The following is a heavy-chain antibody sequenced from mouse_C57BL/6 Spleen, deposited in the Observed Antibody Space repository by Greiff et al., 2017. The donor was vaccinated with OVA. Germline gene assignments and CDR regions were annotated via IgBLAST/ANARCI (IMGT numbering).Heavy chain of an antibody. Sequence: QVQLKQSGAELARPGASVKMSCKASGYTFTSYTMHWVKQRPGQGLEWIGYINPSSGYTKYNQKFKDKATLTADKSSSTAYMQLSSLTSEDSAVYYCARRGSLGYYFDDWGKGTTLTVSS. CDR1: GYTFTSYT. D-gene: IGHD1-3*01. CDR3: ARRGSLGYYFDD. J-gene: IGHJ2*01. V-gene: IGHV1-4*01. CDR2: INPSSGYT.